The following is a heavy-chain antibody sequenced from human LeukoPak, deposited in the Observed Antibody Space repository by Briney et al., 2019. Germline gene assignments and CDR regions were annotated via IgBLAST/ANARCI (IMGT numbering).Heavy chain of an antibody. V-gene: IGHV3-30*04. J-gene: IGHJ5*02. Sequence: GGSLRLSYAASGFIFSSYAMHWVRQAPGKGLEWVAVISSDGSNKYYADSVKGRFTISRDNSKNTLYLQMNSLRAEDTAVYYCARGEKAVADLSYNWFDPWGQGTLVTVSS. CDR2: ISSDGSNK. CDR1: GFIFSSYA. CDR3: ARGEKAVADLSYNWFDP. D-gene: IGHD6-13*01.